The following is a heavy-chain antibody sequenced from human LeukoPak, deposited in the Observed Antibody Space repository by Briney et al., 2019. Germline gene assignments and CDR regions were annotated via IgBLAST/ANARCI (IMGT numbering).Heavy chain of an antibody. CDR1: EYIFTTDY. Sequence: GASVKVSCKASEYIFTTDYMHWVRQAPGQGLEWMGRINPNSGGTNYAQKFQGRVTMTRDTSISTAYMELSRLRSDDTAVYYCASLCPGLLSSGGSYLEPHDKDYYYYGMDVWGQGTTVTVSS. CDR3: ASLCPGLLSSGGSYLEPHDKDYYYYGMDV. D-gene: IGHD2-15*01. V-gene: IGHV1-2*06. CDR2: INPNSGGT. J-gene: IGHJ6*02.